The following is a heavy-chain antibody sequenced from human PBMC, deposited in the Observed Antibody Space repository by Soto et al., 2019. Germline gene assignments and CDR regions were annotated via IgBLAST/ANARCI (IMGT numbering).Heavy chain of an antibody. CDR2: ISSSSSYI. D-gene: IGHD2-2*03. CDR1: GFTFSSYS. J-gene: IGHJ6*02. CDR3: ARDFMDGYYYYGMDV. V-gene: IGHV3-21*01. Sequence: GGSLRLSCAASGFTFSSYSMNWVRQAPGKGLEWVSSISSSSSYIYYADSVKGRFTISRDNAKNSLYLQMNSLRAEDTAVYYCARDFMDGYYYYGMDVWGQGTTVTVSS.